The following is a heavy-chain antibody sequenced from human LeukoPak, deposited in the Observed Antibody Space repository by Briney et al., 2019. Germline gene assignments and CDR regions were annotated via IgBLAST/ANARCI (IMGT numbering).Heavy chain of an antibody. CDR1: GYTFTSYG. Sequence: ASVKVSCKASGYTFTSYGISWVRQAPGQGLEWMGWIGAYNGNTNYAQKLQGRVTMTTDTSTSTAYMELRSLRSDDTAVYYCARDGRSVLRFLEWLSYNNWFDPWGQGTLVTVSS. CDR3: ARDGRSVLRFLEWLSYNNWFDP. D-gene: IGHD3-3*01. V-gene: IGHV1-18*01. CDR2: IGAYNGNT. J-gene: IGHJ5*02.